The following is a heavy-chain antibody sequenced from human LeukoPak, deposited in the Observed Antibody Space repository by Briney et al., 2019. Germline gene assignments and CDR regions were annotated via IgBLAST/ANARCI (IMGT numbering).Heavy chain of an antibody. V-gene: IGHV3-23*01. CDR2: ISGSGGST. J-gene: IGHJ4*02. D-gene: IGHD1-1*01. Sequence: GGTLRLSCAASGFTFSSYGMSWVRQAPGKGLEWVSAISGSGGSTYYADSVKGRFTISRDNSKNTLYLQMNSLRAEDTAVYYCAQDPAYIRFDNWGQGTLVTVSS. CDR1: GFTFSSYG. CDR3: AQDPAYIRFDN.